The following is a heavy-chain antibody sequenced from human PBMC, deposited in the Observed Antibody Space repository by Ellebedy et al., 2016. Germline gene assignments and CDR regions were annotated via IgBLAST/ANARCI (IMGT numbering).Heavy chain of an antibody. CDR3: ARDLFAYCGGDCYVFDY. J-gene: IGHJ4*02. CDR1: GFTFSDHY. D-gene: IGHD2-21*01. V-gene: IGHV3-11*04. CDR2: ITTSGTVL. Sequence: GESLKISXAASGFTFSDHYMSWIRQAPGKGLESVAYITTSGTVLWYADSVRGRFTISRDNSKNTLYLQMNSLRAEDTAVYYCARDLFAYCGGDCYVFDYWGQGTLVTVSS.